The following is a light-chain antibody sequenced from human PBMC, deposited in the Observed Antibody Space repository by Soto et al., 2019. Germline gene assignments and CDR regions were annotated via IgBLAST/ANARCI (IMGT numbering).Light chain of an antibody. Sequence: IVMTQSPATLSVSPGERATLSCRASQSVSSNLAWYQQRHGQAPRLLIYGASSRATGIPARFSGSGSGTEFTLTISSLQSEDFAVYYCQHYNNWPYTFGQGTKLEIK. CDR3: QHYNNWPYT. V-gene: IGKV3-15*01. CDR2: GAS. CDR1: QSVSSN. J-gene: IGKJ2*01.